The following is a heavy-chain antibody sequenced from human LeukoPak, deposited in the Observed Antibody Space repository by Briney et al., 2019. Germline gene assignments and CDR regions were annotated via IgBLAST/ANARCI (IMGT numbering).Heavy chain of an antibody. CDR1: GGSISSSSYY. D-gene: IGHD6-19*01. CDR2: IYYSGST. J-gene: IGHJ4*02. CDR3: ARHPSAVAGKTFDC. Sequence: SETLSLTCTVSGGSISSSSYYWGWIRQPPGKGLEWMGYIYYSGSTNYNPSPKSRVTISVDTSKNQFSLKLSSVTAADTAVYYCARHPSAVAGKTFDCWGQGTLVTVSS. V-gene: IGHV4-61*05.